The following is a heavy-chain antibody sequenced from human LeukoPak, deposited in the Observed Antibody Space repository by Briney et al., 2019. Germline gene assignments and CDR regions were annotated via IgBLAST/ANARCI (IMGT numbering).Heavy chain of an antibody. CDR3: ARQAVGTHNWFDP. J-gene: IGHJ5*02. CDR2: INPGGAST. V-gene: IGHV1-46*01. CDR1: GYTFTNYY. D-gene: IGHD4-23*01. Sequence: ASVKVSCKASGYTFTNYYIHWVRQAPGQGLEWMGIINPGGASTSYAQKFQGRVTMTRDTSTSTVYMELSSLRSEDTAVYYCARQAVGTHNWFDPWGQGTLVTVSS.